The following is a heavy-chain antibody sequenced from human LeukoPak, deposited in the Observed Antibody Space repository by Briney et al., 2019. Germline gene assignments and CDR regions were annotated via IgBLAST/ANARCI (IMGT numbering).Heavy chain of an antibody. Sequence: GGSPRLSCAASGFIFDDYAMHWVRQAPGKGLEWVSLISWDGGTTYYADSVKGRFTISRDNAKNSLYLQMNSLGPEDTAVYYCARDPYSGNYGNYYYYYMDVWGKGTTVTISS. CDR1: GFIFDDYA. J-gene: IGHJ6*03. CDR2: ISWDGGTT. V-gene: IGHV3-43D*03. D-gene: IGHD1-26*01. CDR3: ARDPYSGNYGNYYYYYMDV.